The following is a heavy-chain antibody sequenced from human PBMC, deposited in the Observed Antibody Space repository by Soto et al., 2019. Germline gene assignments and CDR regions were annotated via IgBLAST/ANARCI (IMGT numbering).Heavy chain of an antibody. V-gene: IGHV3-30*18. D-gene: IGHD3-3*01. CDR3: AKDLGETYYDFWSGHSADY. J-gene: IGHJ4*02. Sequence: QVQLVESGGGVVQPGRSLRLSCAASGFTFSSYGMHWVRQAPGKGLEWVAVISYDGSNKYYADSVKGRFTISRDNSKNPLYLQMNSLRAEDTAVYYCAKDLGETYYDFWSGHSADYWGQGTLVTVSS. CDR1: GFTFSSYG. CDR2: ISYDGSNK.